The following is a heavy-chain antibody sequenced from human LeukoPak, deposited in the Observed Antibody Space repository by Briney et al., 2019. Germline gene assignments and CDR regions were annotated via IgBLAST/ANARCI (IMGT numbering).Heavy chain of an antibody. J-gene: IGHJ3*02. Sequence: PGRSLRLSCAASGFTFSSYGMHWVRQAPGKGLEWVAVIWYDGSNKYYADSVKGRFTISRDNSKNTLYLQMNSLRAEDTAVYYCAKDITDGAFDIWGQGTMVTVSS. D-gene: IGHD1-14*01. CDR2: IWYDGSNK. CDR1: GFTFSSYG. V-gene: IGHV3-33*06. CDR3: AKDITDGAFDI.